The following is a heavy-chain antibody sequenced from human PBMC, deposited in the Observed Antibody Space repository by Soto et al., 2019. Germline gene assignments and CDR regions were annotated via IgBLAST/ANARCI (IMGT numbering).Heavy chain of an antibody. J-gene: IGHJ5*02. CDR2: INHSGST. Sequence: SETLSLTCAVYGGSFSGYYWSWIRQPPGKGPEWIGEINHSGSTNYNPPLKSRVTISVDTSKNQFSLKLSSVTAADTAVYYCARGYRAYCSSTSCYNARWFDPWGQGTLVTVSS. V-gene: IGHV4-34*01. D-gene: IGHD2-2*02. CDR3: ARGYRAYCSSTSCYNARWFDP. CDR1: GGSFSGYY.